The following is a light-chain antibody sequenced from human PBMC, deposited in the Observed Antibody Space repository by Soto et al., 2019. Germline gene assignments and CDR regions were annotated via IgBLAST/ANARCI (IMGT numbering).Light chain of an antibody. CDR3: QSYDSSLSGSVV. CDR2: GNS. Sequence: QAVVTQPPSVSGAPGQRVTISCTGSSSNIGAGYDVHWYQQLPGTAPKLLIYGNSNRPSGVPDRFSGSKSGTSDSLAITGLQAEDEADYYCQSYDSSLSGSVVFGGGTQLTVL. J-gene: IGLJ2*01. V-gene: IGLV1-40*01. CDR1: SSNIGAGYD.